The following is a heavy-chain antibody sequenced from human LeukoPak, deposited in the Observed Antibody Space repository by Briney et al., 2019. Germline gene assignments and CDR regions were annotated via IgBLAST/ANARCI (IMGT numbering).Heavy chain of an antibody. CDR2: IYYSGST. J-gene: IGHJ4*02. Sequence: PSQTLSLTCTVSGGSINSGGYYWSWIRQPPGKGLEWIGYIYYSGSTYYNPSLKSRVTISVDTSKNQFSLKLSSVTAADTAVYYCARADTVVINYFDYWGQGTLVTVSS. V-gene: IGHV4-31*03. CDR1: GGSINSGGYY. CDR3: ARADTVVINYFDY. D-gene: IGHD4-23*01.